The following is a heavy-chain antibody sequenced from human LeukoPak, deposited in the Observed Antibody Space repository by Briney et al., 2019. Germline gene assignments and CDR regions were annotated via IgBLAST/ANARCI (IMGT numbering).Heavy chain of an antibody. D-gene: IGHD1-26*01. CDR2: IYSDNT. CDR3: ARDFSGSYSDY. J-gene: IGHJ4*02. CDR1: GFTVSTNS. Sequence: GGSLRLSCTVSGFTVSTNSMSWVRQAPGKGLEWVSFIYSDNTHYSDSVKGRFTISRDNSKNTLYLQMNSLRAEDTAVYYCARDFSGSYSDYWGQGTLVTVSS. V-gene: IGHV3-53*01.